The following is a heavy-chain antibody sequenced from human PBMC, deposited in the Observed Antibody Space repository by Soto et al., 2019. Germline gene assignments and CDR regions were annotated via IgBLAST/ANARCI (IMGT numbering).Heavy chain of an antibody. Sequence: SETLSLTCTVSGGSITSYYWSWIRQPPGKGLEWIGHIYSTGNTNYNPSLKSRVTISVDRSNYQFSLNLISVTAADTAVYYCARDQGSGWSDYWGQGTLVTVSS. CDR2: IYSTGNT. D-gene: IGHD6-19*01. CDR3: ARDQGSGWSDY. J-gene: IGHJ4*02. CDR1: GGSITSYY. V-gene: IGHV4-59*01.